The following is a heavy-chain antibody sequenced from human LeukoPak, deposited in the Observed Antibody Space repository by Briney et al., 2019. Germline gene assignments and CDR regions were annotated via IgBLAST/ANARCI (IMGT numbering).Heavy chain of an antibody. CDR3: ARGSFGAGVGATMDDACDI. CDR2: ISYDGTDK. D-gene: IGHD1-26*01. CDR1: GFTVSSNY. V-gene: IGHV3-30*03. J-gene: IGHJ3*02. Sequence: QPGGSLRLSCAASGFTVSSNYMSWVRQAPGKGLEWVAVISYDGTDKYYADSVKGRFTISRDNSKNTLYVQMNSLRAEDTAVYYCARGSFGAGVGATMDDACDIWGQGTMVTVSS.